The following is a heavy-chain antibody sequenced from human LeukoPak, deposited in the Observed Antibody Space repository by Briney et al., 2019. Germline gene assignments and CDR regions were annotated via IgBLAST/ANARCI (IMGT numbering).Heavy chain of an antibody. CDR3: ARTYYDFWSGYMDV. V-gene: IGHV4-31*11. J-gene: IGHJ6*03. D-gene: IGHD3-3*01. Sequence: QPTETLSLTCAVSGGPFSSGGYYSSWIRQHPGKGLEWIGYIYYSGSTYYNPSLKSRVTISVDTSKNQFFLKLSSVTAADTAVYYCARTYYDFWSGYMDVWVKGTTVTVPS. CDR2: IYYSGST. CDR1: GGPFSSGGYY.